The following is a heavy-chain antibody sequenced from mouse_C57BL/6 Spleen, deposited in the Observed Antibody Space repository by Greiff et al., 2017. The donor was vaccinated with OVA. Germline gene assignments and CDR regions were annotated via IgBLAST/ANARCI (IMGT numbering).Heavy chain of an antibody. D-gene: IGHD2-4*01. J-gene: IGHJ3*01. CDR1: GYTFTEYT. CDR2: FYPGSGSI. Sequence: QVQLQQSGAEPVKPGASVKLSCKASGYTFTEYTIHWVKQRSGQGLEWIGWFYPGSGSIKYNEKFKDKATLTADKSSSTVYMELSRLTSEDSAVYFCARHEEAYDYDGAWFAYWGQGTLVTVSA. CDR3: ARHEEAYDYDGAWFAY. V-gene: IGHV1-62-2*01.